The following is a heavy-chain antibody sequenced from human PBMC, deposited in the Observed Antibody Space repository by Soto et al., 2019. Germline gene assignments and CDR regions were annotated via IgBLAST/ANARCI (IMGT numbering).Heavy chain of an antibody. D-gene: IGHD6-13*01. J-gene: IGHJ4*02. Sequence: SETLSLTCTVSGGSISSYYWTWIRQPAGKGLEWIGRIYTSGGTNFNPSLKSRVTMSVDTSKNQFSLKLRSVTAADTAVYYCARGFGSSWYYFDYWGQGTPVTVSS. CDR2: IYTSGGT. V-gene: IGHV4-4*07. CDR1: GGSISSYY. CDR3: ARGFGSSWYYFDY.